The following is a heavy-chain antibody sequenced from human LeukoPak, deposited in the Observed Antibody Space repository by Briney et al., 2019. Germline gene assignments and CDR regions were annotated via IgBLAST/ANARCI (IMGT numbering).Heavy chain of an antibody. Sequence: SETLSLTCTVSGGSIRSYYWSWIRQPPGKGLEWIGEGSESGGTKFNPSLKSRVTISADTSKNQFSLKVKSVTAADTAVYYCAKNGQSGFSFDPWGQGTLVTVSS. D-gene: IGHD3-3*01. V-gene: IGHV4-34*01. CDR2: GSESGGT. J-gene: IGHJ5*02. CDR1: GGSIRSYY. CDR3: AKNGQSGFSFDP.